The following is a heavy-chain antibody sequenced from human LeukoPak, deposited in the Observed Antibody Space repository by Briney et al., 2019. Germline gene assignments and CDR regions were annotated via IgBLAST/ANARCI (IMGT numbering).Heavy chain of an antibody. D-gene: IGHD3-22*01. CDR2: ISYSGTT. J-gene: IGHJ4*02. Sequence: PSETLSLTCTVSSGSIRSQHWSWIRQPPGKGLEWIGFISYSGTTYYNPSLESRVTISRDTSKNQFSLKLSSVTAADTAVYYCASLMIATTSVGGDYFDYWGQGTLVTVSS. CDR1: SGSIRSQH. V-gene: IGHV4-59*08. CDR3: ASLMIATTSVGGDYFDY.